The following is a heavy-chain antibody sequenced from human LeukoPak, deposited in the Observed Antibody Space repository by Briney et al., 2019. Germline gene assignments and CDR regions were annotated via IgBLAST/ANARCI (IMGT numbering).Heavy chain of an antibody. CDR3: TSSGSYLVY. J-gene: IGHJ4*02. CDR1: GFTFGDYA. V-gene: IGHV3-49*04. D-gene: IGHD3-10*01. Sequence: GGSLRLSCTASGFTFGDYAMSWVRQAPGKGLEWVGFIRSKAYGGTTEYAASVKGRFTISRDDSKSIAYLQMNSLKTEDTAVYYCTSSGSYLVYWGQGTLVTVSS. CDR2: IRSKAYGGTT.